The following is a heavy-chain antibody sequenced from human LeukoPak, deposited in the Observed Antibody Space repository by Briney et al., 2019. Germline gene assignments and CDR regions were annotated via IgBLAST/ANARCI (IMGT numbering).Heavy chain of an antibody. J-gene: IGHJ4*02. Sequence: NPSETLSLTCAVYGGSFSGYYWSWLRQPPGKGLEWIGEINHSGSTNYNPSLKSRVTISVDTSKNQFSLKLSSVTAADTAVYYCARGLDVVAVAGLYYFDYWGQGTLVTVSS. V-gene: IGHV4-34*01. D-gene: IGHD6-19*01. CDR3: ARGLDVVAVAGLYYFDY. CDR1: GGSFSGYY. CDR2: INHSGST.